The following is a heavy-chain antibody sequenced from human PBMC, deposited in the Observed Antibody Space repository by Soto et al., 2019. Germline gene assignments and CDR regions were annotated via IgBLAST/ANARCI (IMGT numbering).Heavy chain of an antibody. D-gene: IGHD3-10*01. CDR1: GFTFSSYG. Sequence: QVQLVESGGGVVQPGRSLRLSCAASGFTFSSYGMHWVRQAPGKGLEWVAVISYDGSNKYYADSVKGRFTISRDNSKNTLYLQMNSLRAEDTAVYYCGKDYRRYYGSESYYSDYWGQGTLVTVSS. J-gene: IGHJ4*02. CDR3: GKDYRRYYGSESYYSDY. V-gene: IGHV3-30*18. CDR2: ISYDGSNK.